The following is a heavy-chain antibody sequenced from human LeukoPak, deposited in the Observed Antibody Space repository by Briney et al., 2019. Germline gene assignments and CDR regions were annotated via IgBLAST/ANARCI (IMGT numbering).Heavy chain of an antibody. D-gene: IGHD2-2*01. CDR2: IYYSGST. J-gene: IGHJ4*02. CDR1: GGSISSYY. Sequence: SETLSLTCTVSGGSISSYYWSWIRQPPGKGLEWIGHIYYSGSTNYNPSLKSRVTISVDTSKNQFSLKLSSVTAADPAVYYCARCSSTSCYYVYWGQGTLVTVSS. CDR3: ARCSSTSCYYVY. V-gene: IGHV4-59*01.